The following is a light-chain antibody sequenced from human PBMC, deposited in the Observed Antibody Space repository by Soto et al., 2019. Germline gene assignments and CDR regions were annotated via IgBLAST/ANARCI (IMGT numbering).Light chain of an antibody. Sequence: QSALTQPASVSASPGQSITISCTGTSSNYVSWYQQHPGKAPKLIIYDVSNRPSEISSRFSGSKSGNTASLTISGLQAEDDADYYCSSYTSSSVVFGGGTQLTVL. CDR2: DVS. CDR3: SSYTSSSVV. CDR1: SSNY. V-gene: IGLV2-14*01. J-gene: IGLJ2*01.